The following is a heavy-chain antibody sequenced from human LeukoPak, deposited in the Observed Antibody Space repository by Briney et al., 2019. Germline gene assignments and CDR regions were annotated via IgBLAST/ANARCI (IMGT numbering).Heavy chain of an antibody. D-gene: IGHD5-24*01. CDR2: IKQDGSEK. CDR1: GFTFSSYW. Sequence: GGSLRLSCAASGFTFSSYWMSWVRQAPGKGLKWVANIKQDGSEKYYVDSVKGRFTISRDNAKNSLYLQMNSLRAEDTAVYYCARENDVEMATIGAFDIWGQGTMVTVSS. CDR3: ARENDVEMATIGAFDI. V-gene: IGHV3-7*01. J-gene: IGHJ3*02.